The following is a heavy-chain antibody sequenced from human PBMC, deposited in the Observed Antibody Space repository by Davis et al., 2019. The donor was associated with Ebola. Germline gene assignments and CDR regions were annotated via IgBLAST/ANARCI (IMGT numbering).Heavy chain of an antibody. D-gene: IGHD3-10*01. CDR3: ARDELRKYYYGSGRFYYGMDV. J-gene: IGHJ6*02. V-gene: IGHV4-34*01. Sequence: SETLSLTCAVYGGSFSGYYWSWIRQPPGKGLEWIGEINHSGSTNYNPSLKSRVTISVDTSKNQFSLKLSSVTAADTAVYYCARDELRKYYYGSGRFYYGMDVWGQGTTVTVSS. CDR1: GGSFSGYY. CDR2: INHSGST.